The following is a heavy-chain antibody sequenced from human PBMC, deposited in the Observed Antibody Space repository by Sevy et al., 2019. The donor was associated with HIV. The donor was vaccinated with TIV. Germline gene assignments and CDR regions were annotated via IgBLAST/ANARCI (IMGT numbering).Heavy chain of an antibody. CDR3: VRTVYYEKNDKTTTFYRNFDF. Sequence: GGSLRLSCAASGFTFSDSWMPWVRQAPGKGLVWISRINGDGIITSYADSVKGRFIISRDNTRNTLYIQMNSLRAEDTALYLSVRTVYYEKNDKTTTFYRNFDFWGQGTLVTVSS. J-gene: IGHJ4*02. D-gene: IGHD3-16*01. CDR1: GFTFSDSW. V-gene: IGHV3-74*01. CDR2: INGDGIIT.